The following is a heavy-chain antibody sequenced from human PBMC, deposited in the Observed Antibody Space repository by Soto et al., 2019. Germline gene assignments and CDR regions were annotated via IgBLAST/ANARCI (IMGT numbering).Heavy chain of an antibody. CDR3: PRAQGDLSFPSNPCIDKRFAG. J-gene: IGHJ4*02. V-gene: IGHV4-61*01. CDR1: GGSVSSGSYC. Sequence: SETLSLTCTVSGGSVSSGSYCWSWVRQAPGKGLEWIGYIYYSGSTNYNPSLKSRVTISEDTSKNQFSLKLSSVTAAETAVYYCPRAQGDLSFPSNPCIDKRFAGRGQGSLVTV. CDR2: IYYSGST. D-gene: IGHD3-10*01.